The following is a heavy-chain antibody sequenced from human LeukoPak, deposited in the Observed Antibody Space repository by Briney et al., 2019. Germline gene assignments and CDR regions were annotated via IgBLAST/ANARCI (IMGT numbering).Heavy chain of an antibody. J-gene: IGHJ4*02. CDR2: ISYDGSNK. V-gene: IGHV3-30*18. D-gene: IGHD6-13*01. Sequence: GGSLRLSCAASGFTFSSYGMHWVRQAPGKGLEWVAVISYDGSNKYYADSVKGRFTISRDNSKNTLYLQMNSLRAEDTAVYYCAKDRGSSSWYGGLGPFDYWGQGTLVTVSS. CDR3: AKDRGSSSWYGGLGPFDY. CDR1: GFTFSSYG.